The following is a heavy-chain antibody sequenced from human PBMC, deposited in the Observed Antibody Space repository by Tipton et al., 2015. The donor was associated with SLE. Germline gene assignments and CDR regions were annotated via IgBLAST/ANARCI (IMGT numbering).Heavy chain of an antibody. CDR2: AFYTGST. V-gene: IGHV4-59*01. CDR1: GDSIRIYY. D-gene: IGHD6-19*01. J-gene: IGHJ4*02. Sequence: TLSLTCTVSGDSIRIYYWSWIRQTPGKGLEWIGSAFYTGSTYYNPSLKSRVTISVDTSKNQFSLKLGSVTAADTAIYYCAGGLAVAGTRDYWGQGTLVTVSS. CDR3: AGGLAVAGTRDY.